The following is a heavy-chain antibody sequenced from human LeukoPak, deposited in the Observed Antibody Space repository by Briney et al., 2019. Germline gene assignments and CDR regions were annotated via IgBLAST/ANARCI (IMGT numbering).Heavy chain of an antibody. CDR3: ARPRYYDSSGYYY. V-gene: IGHV3-23*01. D-gene: IGHD3-22*01. CDR2: ISGSGGST. Sequence: HPGGSLRLSCAASGFTFSSYGMSWVRQAPGKGLEWVSAISGSGGSTYYADSVKGRFTISRDNSKNTLYLQMNSLRAEDTAVYYCARPRYYDSSGYYYWGQGTLVTVSS. CDR1: GFTFSSYG. J-gene: IGHJ4*02.